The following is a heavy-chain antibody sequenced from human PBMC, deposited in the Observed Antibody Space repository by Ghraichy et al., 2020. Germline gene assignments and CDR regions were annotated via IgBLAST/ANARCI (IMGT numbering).Heavy chain of an antibody. CDR2: INSDGSRP. J-gene: IGHJ3*02. Sequence: GGSLRLSCAASGITFSDNWVHWVRQAPGRGLVWVSRINSDGSRPSYADSVKGRFTISRDNAKNTLFLQMNSLRAEDTAVYYCARELKYSRSQSDAFEIWGQGTMVTVSS. CDR3: ARELKYSRSQSDAFEI. V-gene: IGHV3-74*01. CDR1: GITFSDNW. D-gene: IGHD6-6*01.